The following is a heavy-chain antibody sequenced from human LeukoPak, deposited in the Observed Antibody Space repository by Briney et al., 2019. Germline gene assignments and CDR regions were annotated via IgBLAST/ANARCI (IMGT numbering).Heavy chain of an antibody. CDR3: AKDWGIIVVVSLDY. D-gene: IGHD2-2*01. Sequence: GGSLRLSCAASGFTFSSYAMSWVRQVPGKGLEWVSAISGSGGSTYYADSVKGRFTISRDNSKNTLYLQMNSLRAEDTAVYYCAKDWGIIVVVSLDYWGQGTLVTVSS. J-gene: IGHJ4*02. CDR2: ISGSGGST. CDR1: GFTFSSYA. V-gene: IGHV3-23*01.